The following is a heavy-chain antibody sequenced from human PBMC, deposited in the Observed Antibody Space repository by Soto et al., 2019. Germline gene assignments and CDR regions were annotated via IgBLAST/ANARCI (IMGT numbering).Heavy chain of an antibody. D-gene: IGHD1-1*01. J-gene: IGHJ6*02. CDR2: ISYEGSNT. V-gene: IGHV3-30-3*01. Sequence: GGSLRLSCSASGFTFGTYAIHWGRQAPGKGLQWVALISYEGSNTYYADSVRGRFTISRDNSKNTLYLQMNSPRPEDAGVYYCARVTPGNNLYYFSGLDVWGQGTSVTVSS. CDR3: ARVTPGNNLYYFSGLDV. CDR1: GFTFGTYA.